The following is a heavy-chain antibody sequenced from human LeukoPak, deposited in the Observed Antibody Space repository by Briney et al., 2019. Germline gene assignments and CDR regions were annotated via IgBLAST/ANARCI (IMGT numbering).Heavy chain of an antibody. CDR1: GGSFSGYY. D-gene: IGHD2-2*01. CDR2: INHSVST. J-gene: IGHJ6*03. Sequence: KPSETLSLTCAVYGGSFSGYYWSWLRQPPGKGLEWIGEINHSVSTNYNPSLKSRVTISVDTSKNQFSLKLSSVAAADTAVYYCARGRCSSTSCYRVGYYMDVWGKGTTVTVSS. V-gene: IGHV4-34*01. CDR3: ARGRCSSTSCYRVGYYMDV.